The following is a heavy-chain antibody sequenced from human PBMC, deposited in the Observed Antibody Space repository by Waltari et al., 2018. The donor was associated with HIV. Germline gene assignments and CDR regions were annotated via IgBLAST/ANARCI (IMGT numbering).Heavy chain of an antibody. CDR2: FFHRGGT. Sequence: QLQESGPEVVKPSETLSLTCSVSGGSISNNAYFWGWIRQPPGRGLEWIGSFFHRGGTYYNPSLSSRTSISRDTSRNQFSLSLSSVTAADTAVYYCARRGPGIYASNWYFDLWGRGSLVTVSS. V-gene: IGHV4-39*01. J-gene: IGHJ2*01. CDR3: ARRGPGIYASNWYFDL. D-gene: IGHD2-2*01. CDR1: GGSISNNAYF.